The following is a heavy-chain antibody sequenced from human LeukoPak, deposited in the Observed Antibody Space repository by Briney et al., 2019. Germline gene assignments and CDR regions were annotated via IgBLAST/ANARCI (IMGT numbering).Heavy chain of an antibody. D-gene: IGHD3-16*01. V-gene: IGHV3-7*01. J-gene: IGHJ4*02. CDR1: GITLSTYG. CDR2: IKPGGGER. Sequence: GGSLRLSCVASGITLSTYGMNWVRRAPGKGLEWVANIKPGGGERYYVDSVKGRFTISRDNAKNSVDLQMNSLRVEDTAVYYCMRGGGDYWGQGTLVTVSS. CDR3: MRGGGDY.